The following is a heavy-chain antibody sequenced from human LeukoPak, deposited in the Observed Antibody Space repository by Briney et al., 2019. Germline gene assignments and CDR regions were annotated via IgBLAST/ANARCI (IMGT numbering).Heavy chain of an antibody. CDR3: IRHLEYVRSDS. CDR1: GFGFQGPA. J-gene: IGHJ4*02. D-gene: IGHD3-16*01. CDR2: MRDRNKNYAT. V-gene: IGHV3-73*01. Sequence: PGGSLRLSCGASGFGFQGPAVHWVRQSSGRGLEWIGCMRDRNKNYATIYAASMRGRFTISRDDSVNTATLQMNGLRTEDTAVYFCIRHLEYVRSDSWGQGTLVTVSS.